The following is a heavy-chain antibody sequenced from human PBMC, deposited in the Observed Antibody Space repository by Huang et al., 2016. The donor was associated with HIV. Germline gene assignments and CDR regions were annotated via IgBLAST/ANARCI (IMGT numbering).Heavy chain of an antibody. D-gene: IGHD2-8*01. CDR2: IRVDGNKK. Sequence: QVRLVESGGGVVQPGGSLTLSCEASGFTFSTFGMHWVRQAPGKGLELVAHIRVDGNKKVYEESLKGRFTIFRENSKNTVYLEMNSLTGEDTAMYFCAKGGAGYHNGPEYWGQGTQVIVS. CDR1: GFTFSTFG. CDR3: AKGGAGYHNGPEY. V-gene: IGHV3-30*02. J-gene: IGHJ4*02.